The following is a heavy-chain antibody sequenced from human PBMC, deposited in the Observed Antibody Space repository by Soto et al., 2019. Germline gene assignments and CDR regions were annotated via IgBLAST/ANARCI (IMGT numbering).Heavy chain of an antibody. CDR3: ARRYGGNLDY. CDR2: IYYSGGT. V-gene: IGHV4-59*08. D-gene: IGHD1-26*01. J-gene: IGHJ4*02. CDR1: GGSISSYY. Sequence: QVQLQESGPGLVNPSETLSLTCTVSGGSISSYYWSWIRQPPGKGLEWIGYIYYSGGTNYNPSLKSRVTISVDSSKNHFSLKLSSVTAADTAVYYCARRYGGNLDYWGQGTLVTVSS.